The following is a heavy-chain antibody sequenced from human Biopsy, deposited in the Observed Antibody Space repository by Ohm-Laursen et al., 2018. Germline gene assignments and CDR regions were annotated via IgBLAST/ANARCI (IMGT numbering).Heavy chain of an antibody. CDR2: IYPGGGT. CDR3: TRDVKRYCSGSSCYTGYFGMDV. V-gene: IGHV4-4*07. J-gene: IGHJ6*02. Sequence: SETLSLTCTVSGDSIRNYYWSWIRQAAGKGLEWIGRIYPGGGTIYNPSLKSRVTVSIDTSKNQFSLKLTSVTAADTAVYFCTRDVKRYCSGSSCYTGYFGMDVWGQGTTVTVSS. D-gene: IGHD2-2*01. CDR1: GDSIRNYY.